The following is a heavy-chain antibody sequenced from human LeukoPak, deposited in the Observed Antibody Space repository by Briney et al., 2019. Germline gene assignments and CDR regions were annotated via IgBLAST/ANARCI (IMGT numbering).Heavy chain of an antibody. CDR1: VASCCIYA. Sequence: SETLSFTGSVASCCIYAISWVRQAPGQALEWMGGIIPSFCTANYAQKFQCRGTITTVEAKSTAYMELISLSSEATAEYYLASLGIAAAGTDWGQGTLVTVSS. CDR2: IIPSFCTA. D-gene: IGHD6-13*01. J-gene: IGHJ4*02. CDR3: ASLGIAAAGTD. V-gene: IGHV1-69*05.